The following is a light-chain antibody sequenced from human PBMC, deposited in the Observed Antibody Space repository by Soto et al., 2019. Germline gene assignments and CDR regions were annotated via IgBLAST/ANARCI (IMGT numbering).Light chain of an antibody. V-gene: IGLV2-14*01. CDR1: SSDVGGYNY. Sequence: QSALTQPASVSGSPGQSITISCTGTSSDVGGYNYVSWYQQHPGKAPKLMIYDVSNRPSGVSDRFSGSKSGNTASLTISGLQAEDEADYYCSPYTGSSTHVVFGGGTKLTVL. CDR2: DVS. CDR3: SPYTGSSTHVV. J-gene: IGLJ2*01.